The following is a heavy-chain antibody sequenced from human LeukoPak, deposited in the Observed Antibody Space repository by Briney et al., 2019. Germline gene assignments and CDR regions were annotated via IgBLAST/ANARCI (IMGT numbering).Heavy chain of an antibody. CDR1: GFTFSSYW. Sequence: GGSLRLSCAASGFTFSSYWMSWARQAPGKGLEWVANIKQDGSEKYYVDSVKGRFTISRDNAKNSLYLQMNSLRAEDTAVYYCARGVGGSRTPKRGYYMDVWGKGTTVTVSS. CDR3: ARGVGGSRTPKRGYYMDV. D-gene: IGHD3-10*01. V-gene: IGHV3-7*01. CDR2: IKQDGSEK. J-gene: IGHJ6*03.